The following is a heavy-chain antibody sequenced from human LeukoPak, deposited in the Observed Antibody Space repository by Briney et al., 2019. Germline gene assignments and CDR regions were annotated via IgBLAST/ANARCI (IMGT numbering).Heavy chain of an antibody. CDR3: AKDLEVTIFGVAKWFDP. J-gene: IGHJ5*02. D-gene: IGHD3-3*01. V-gene: IGHV3-30*02. Sequence: GGSLRLSCAASGFTFSSYGMHWVRQAPGKGLEWVAFIRYDGSNKYYADSVKGRFTISRDNSKNTLYLQMNSLRAEDTAVYYCAKDLEVTIFGVAKWFDPWGQGTLVTVSS. CDR1: GFTFSSYG. CDR2: IRYDGSNK.